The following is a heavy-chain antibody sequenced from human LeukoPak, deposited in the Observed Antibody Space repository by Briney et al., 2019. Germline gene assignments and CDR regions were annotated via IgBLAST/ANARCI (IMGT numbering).Heavy chain of an antibody. CDR3: ASEYYYDSSGYYYVSSHFDY. D-gene: IGHD3-22*01. V-gene: IGHV3-21*01. J-gene: IGHJ4*02. Sequence: GGSLRLSCAASGFTFNSYAMSWVRQAPGKGLEWVSSISSSSSYIYYADSVKGRFTVSRDNAKNSLYLQMNSLRAEDTAVYYCASEYYYDSSGYYYVSSHFDYWGQGTLVTVSS. CDR1: GFTFNSYA. CDR2: ISSSSSYI.